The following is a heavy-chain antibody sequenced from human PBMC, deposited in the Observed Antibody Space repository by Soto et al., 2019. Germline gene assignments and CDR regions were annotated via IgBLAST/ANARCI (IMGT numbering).Heavy chain of an antibody. CDR2: INSDGSSR. CDR1: GFTLSSYA. V-gene: IGHV3-74*03. CDR3: AKRRYCPSTTCFDY. D-gene: IGHD2-2*01. Sequence: GRSLRLSCSASGFTLSSYATHWVRQAPGKGLVWVSHINSDGSSRTYADSVKGRFTISRDNAKNTVYLQMNSLRAEDTAVYYCAKRRYCPSTTCFDYWGQGTLVTVSS. J-gene: IGHJ4*01.